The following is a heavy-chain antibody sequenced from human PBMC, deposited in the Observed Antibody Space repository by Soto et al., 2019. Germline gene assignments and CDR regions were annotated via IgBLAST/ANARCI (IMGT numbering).Heavy chain of an antibody. Sequence: ASVKVSCKASGDTFSSYAISWVRQAPGKGLEWMGKIIPTFGRTNYAQKFQGRLTISADDSTSTAYMELRSLVSEDTAVYYCARDPLSSFAMDVWGQGTTVTVSS. CDR3: ARDPLSSFAMDV. D-gene: IGHD6-6*01. CDR2: IIPTFGRT. CDR1: GDTFSSYA. V-gene: IGHV1-69*13. J-gene: IGHJ6*02.